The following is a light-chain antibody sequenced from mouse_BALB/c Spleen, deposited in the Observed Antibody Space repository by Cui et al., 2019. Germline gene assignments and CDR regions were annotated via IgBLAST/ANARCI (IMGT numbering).Light chain of an antibody. CDR1: SSVSY. CDR2: STS. V-gene: IGKV4-80*01. Sequence: QIVLTQSPAIMSASLGEEITLTCSASSSVSYMHWYQQKSGTSPKLLIYSTSNLASGVPSRFSGSGSGTFYSLTSSSVEAEDAADYYCHQWSSYPYTFGGGTKLEIK. CDR3: HQWSSYPYT. J-gene: IGKJ2*01.